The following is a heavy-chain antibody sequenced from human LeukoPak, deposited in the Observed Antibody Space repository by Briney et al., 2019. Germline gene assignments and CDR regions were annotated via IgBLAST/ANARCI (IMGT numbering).Heavy chain of an antibody. J-gene: IGHJ4*02. Sequence: GGSLRLSCAASGFSFNEYAMSWVRQAPGKGLEWISAITSGGGDTYHADSVKGRFTISRTNSGNSLYLQMNSLRVEDSAVYPCAKGSRTSRPYYFDFWGQGTLVTVSS. CDR3: AKGSRTSRPYYFDF. D-gene: IGHD3/OR15-3a*01. CDR1: GFSFNEYA. CDR2: ITSGGGDT. V-gene: IGHV3-23*01.